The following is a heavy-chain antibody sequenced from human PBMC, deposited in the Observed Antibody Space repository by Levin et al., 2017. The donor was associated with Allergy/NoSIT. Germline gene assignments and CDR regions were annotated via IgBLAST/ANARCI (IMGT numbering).Heavy chain of an antibody. Sequence: SETLSLTCTVSGASIASANYYWSWIHQRPGRGLEWIANIYYSGTTHYNPSLKSRVSISLDTSENQFSLQLTSVTAADTAMYYCARAHYYDSVGLLVENNWFDPWGQGTLVTVSS. J-gene: IGHJ5*02. CDR3: ARAHYYDSVGLLVENNWFDP. CDR2: IYYSGTT. V-gene: IGHV4-31*03. CDR1: GASIASANYY. D-gene: IGHD3-10*01.